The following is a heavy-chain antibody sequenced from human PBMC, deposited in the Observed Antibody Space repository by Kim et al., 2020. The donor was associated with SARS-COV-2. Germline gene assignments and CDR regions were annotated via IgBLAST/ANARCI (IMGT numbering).Heavy chain of an antibody. CDR2: ISYDGSNK. D-gene: IGHD3-9*01. CDR3: AREEYDILTGHLDY. V-gene: IGHV3-30*04. CDR1: GFTFSSYA. J-gene: IGHJ4*02. Sequence: GGSLRLSCAASGFTFSSYAMHWVRQAPGKGLEWVAVISYDGSNKYYADSVKGRFTISRDNSKNTLYLQMNSLRAEDTAVYYCAREEYDILTGHLDYWGQGTLVTVSS.